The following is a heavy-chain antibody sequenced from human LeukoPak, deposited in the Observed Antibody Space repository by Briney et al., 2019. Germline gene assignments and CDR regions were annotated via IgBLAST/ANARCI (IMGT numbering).Heavy chain of an antibody. V-gene: IGHV3-7*01. Sequence: GGSLRLSCAASGFTFSHYWMIWVRQAPGKGLEWVANINQDGSTKQYGDSVKGRFTISRDNAKNSLYVQMNSLRGEDTAVYYCAEGDYMDVWGRGTTVTVSS. J-gene: IGHJ6*03. CDR1: GFTFSHYW. CDR2: INQDGSTK. CDR3: AEGDYMDV.